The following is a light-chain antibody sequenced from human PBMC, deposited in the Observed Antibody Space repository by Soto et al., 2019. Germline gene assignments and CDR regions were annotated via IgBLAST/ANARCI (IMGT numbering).Light chain of an antibody. J-gene: IGKJ1*01. CDR3: QQYINLWT. Sequence: EIVMTQSPATLSVSPGERVTLSCRASQSVSSNLAWYQQKPGQSPRLLIYGASTRATGIPARFSGSGSGTEVTLNISRLQSEDFAVYYCQQYINLWTFGQGTKVEIK. CDR2: GAS. CDR1: QSVSSN. V-gene: IGKV3-15*01.